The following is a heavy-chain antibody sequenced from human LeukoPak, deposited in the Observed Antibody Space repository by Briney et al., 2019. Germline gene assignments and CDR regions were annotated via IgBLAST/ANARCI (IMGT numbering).Heavy chain of an antibody. CDR2: IKQDGSEK. CDR3: ARDQGIMFFDN. Sequence: GGSLRLSCAASGFTFSNYWMSWVRQAPGKGLEYVANIKQDGSEKYYVDSVKGRFTTSRDTAKSSLYLQMDGLRGEDTAVYYCARDQGIMFFDNWGQGTLVTVSS. V-gene: IGHV3-7*01. CDR1: GFTFSNYW. J-gene: IGHJ4*02. D-gene: IGHD2-21*01.